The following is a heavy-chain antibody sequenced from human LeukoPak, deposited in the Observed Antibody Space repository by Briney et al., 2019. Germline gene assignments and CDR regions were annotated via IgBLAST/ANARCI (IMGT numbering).Heavy chain of an antibody. D-gene: IGHD3-16*02. CDR3: ASVGGSYYDYVWGSYRWVY. CDR2: INHNGST. CDR1: GGSFSGYY. Sequence: SETLSLTCAVYGGSFSGYYWSWIRQPPGKGLEWIGEINHNGSTNYNPSLKSRVTISVDTSKNQFSLKVSSVTAADTAVYYCASVGGSYYDYVWGSYRWVYWGQGTLVTVSS. J-gene: IGHJ4*02. V-gene: IGHV4-34*01.